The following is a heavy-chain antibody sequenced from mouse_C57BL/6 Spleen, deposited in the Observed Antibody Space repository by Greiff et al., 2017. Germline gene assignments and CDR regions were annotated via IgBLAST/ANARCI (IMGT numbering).Heavy chain of an antibody. CDR2: IDPSDSDT. Sequence: QVQLQQPGAELVRPGSSVKLSCKASGYTFTSYWMHWVKQRPIQGLEWIGNIDPSDSDTHSNQKFKDKATLTVDQSSSTAYMQLSSLTSEDAAVYYCERANWDGIDYWGQGTTLTVSS. CDR1: GYTFTSYW. J-gene: IGHJ2*01. V-gene: IGHV1-52*01. D-gene: IGHD4-1*01. CDR3: ERANWDGIDY.